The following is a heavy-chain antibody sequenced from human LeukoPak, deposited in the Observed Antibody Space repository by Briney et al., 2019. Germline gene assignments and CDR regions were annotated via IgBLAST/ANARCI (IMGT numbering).Heavy chain of an antibody. D-gene: IGHD4-11*01. CDR2: ISSSSSYI. J-gene: IGHJ3*01. CDR3: ARDLYNNSDAFDL. V-gene: IGHV3-21*01. Sequence: GGSLRLSCAASGFTFSSYSINWVRQAPGKGLEWVSSISSSSSYIYYADSVKGRFTISRDNAKNSLYLQMNSLRAEDTAVYYCARDLYNNSDAFDLWGQGTMVTVSS. CDR1: GFTFSSYS.